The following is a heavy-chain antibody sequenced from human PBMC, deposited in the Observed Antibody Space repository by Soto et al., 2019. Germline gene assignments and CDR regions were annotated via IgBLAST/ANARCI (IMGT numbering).Heavy chain of an antibody. CDR2: IAPSVSYT. CDR3: ARHVTQYDFWSGYYGWGMDV. Sequence: PGESLKISCKGSGYSFTSYWISWVRQMPGKGLEGVGRIAPSVSYTNYSPSFQGHVTISADKSISTAYLQWSSLKASDTAMYYCARHVTQYDFWSGYYGWGMDVWGQGTTVTVSS. J-gene: IGHJ6*02. CDR1: GYSFTSYW. V-gene: IGHV5-10-1*01. D-gene: IGHD3-3*01.